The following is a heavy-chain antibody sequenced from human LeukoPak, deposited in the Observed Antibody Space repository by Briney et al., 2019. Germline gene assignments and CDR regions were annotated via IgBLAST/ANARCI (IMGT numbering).Heavy chain of an antibody. Sequence: GRSLRLSCAASGFTFSHYAMTWVRQGPGQGLEWVSTVSESGDSIYYADSVKGRFIISRDNSKNTMYLQMNSLRAEDTATYYCARGHHGDSWGQGTLVTVSS. J-gene: IGHJ4*02. CDR3: ARGHHGDS. CDR1: GFTFSHYA. D-gene: IGHD1-14*01. V-gene: IGHV3-23*01. CDR2: VSESGDSI.